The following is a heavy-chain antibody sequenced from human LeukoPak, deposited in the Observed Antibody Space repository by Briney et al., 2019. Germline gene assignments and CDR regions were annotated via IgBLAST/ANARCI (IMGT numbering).Heavy chain of an antibody. J-gene: IGHJ3*02. CDR2: IIPIFGTA. Sequence: GASVKVSCKASGYTFTSYGISWVRQAPGQGLEWMGGIIPIFGTANYAQKFQGRVTITTDESTSTAYMELSSLRSEDTAVYYCARAEGATTGDAFDIWGQGTMVTVSS. CDR3: ARAEGATTGDAFDI. D-gene: IGHD1-26*01. V-gene: IGHV1-69*05. CDR1: GYTFTSYG.